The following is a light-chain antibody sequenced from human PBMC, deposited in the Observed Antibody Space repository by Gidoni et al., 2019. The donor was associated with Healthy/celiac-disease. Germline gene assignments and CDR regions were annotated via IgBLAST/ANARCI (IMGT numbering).Light chain of an antibody. Sequence: EIVMTQSPATLSVSPGERATLSCMASQSVSSNLAWYQQKPGQAPRLLLYGASTRATGIPARFSVSGSGTEFTLTISSLQSEDFAVYYCQQYNNWRVTFGQGTRLEIK. J-gene: IGKJ5*01. CDR2: GAS. CDR1: QSVSSN. CDR3: QQYNNWRVT. V-gene: IGKV3-15*01.